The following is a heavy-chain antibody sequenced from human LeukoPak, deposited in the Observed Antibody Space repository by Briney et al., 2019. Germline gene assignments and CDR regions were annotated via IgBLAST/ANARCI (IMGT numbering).Heavy chain of an antibody. V-gene: IGHV3-53*01. Sequence: GGSLRLSCAASGFTVISNYMSWVRQALGKGLEWFSLIYSGGSTYYADSVKGRFTISRDKSKNTLYLQMNSLRAEDTAVYYCASGEWPQNYWGQGTLVTVSS. CDR3: ASGEWPQNY. CDR1: GFTVISNY. D-gene: IGHD3-10*01. CDR2: IYSGGST. J-gene: IGHJ4*02.